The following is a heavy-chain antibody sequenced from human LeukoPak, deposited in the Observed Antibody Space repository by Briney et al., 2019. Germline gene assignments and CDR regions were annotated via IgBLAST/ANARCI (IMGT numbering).Heavy chain of an antibody. J-gene: IGHJ4*02. CDR1: GGSFSGYY. D-gene: IGHD5-24*01. CDR2: INHSGST. CDR3: ARSGRWLQFFDY. Sequence: PSETLSLTCAVYGGSFSGYYWSWIRQPPGKGLEWIGEINHSGSTNYNPSLKSRVTISVDTSKNQFSLKLSSVTAAETAGYYCARSGRWLQFFDYWGQGTLVTVSS. V-gene: IGHV4-34*01.